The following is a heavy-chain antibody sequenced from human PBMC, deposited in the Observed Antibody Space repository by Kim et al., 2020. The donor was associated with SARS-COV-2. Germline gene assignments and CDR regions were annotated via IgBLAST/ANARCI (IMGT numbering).Heavy chain of an antibody. CDR3: TREVLWFGDNV. J-gene: IGHJ6*02. V-gene: IGHV3-49*02. D-gene: IGHD3-10*01. CDR2: T. Sequence: TEYAASVKGRFTISRDDSKSIAYLQMNSLKTEDTAVYYCTREVLWFGDNVWGQGTTVTVSS.